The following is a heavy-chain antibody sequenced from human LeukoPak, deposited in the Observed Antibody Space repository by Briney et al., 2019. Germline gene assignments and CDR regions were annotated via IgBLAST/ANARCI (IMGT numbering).Heavy chain of an antibody. V-gene: IGHV3-23*01. D-gene: IGHD3-9*01. J-gene: IGHJ4*02. Sequence: PGGSLRLSCAASGFTFSSYAMSWVRQAPGKGLEWVSAISGSGGSTYYADSVKGRFTISRDNSKNTLYLQMNSLRAEDTAVYYCAKDSLYDILTGYYKGWGQGTLVTVSS. CDR1: GFTFSSYA. CDR2: ISGSGGST. CDR3: AKDSLYDILTGYYKG.